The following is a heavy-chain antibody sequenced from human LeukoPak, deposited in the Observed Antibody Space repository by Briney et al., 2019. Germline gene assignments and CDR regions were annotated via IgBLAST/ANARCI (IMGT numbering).Heavy chain of an antibody. Sequence: ASVKVSCKASGFTFTSSAVQWVRQARGQRLEWIGWIVVGSGNTNYAQKFQERVTITRDMSTSTAYMELSSLRSEDTAVYYRAASRGTDVLRFLEWLLPDYWGQGTLVTVSS. D-gene: IGHD3-3*01. V-gene: IGHV1-58*01. J-gene: IGHJ4*02. CDR2: IVVGSGNT. CDR3: AASRGTDVLRFLEWLLPDY. CDR1: GFTFTSSA.